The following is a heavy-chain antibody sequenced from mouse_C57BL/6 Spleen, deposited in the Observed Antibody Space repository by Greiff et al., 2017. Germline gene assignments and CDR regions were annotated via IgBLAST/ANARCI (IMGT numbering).Heavy chain of an antibody. CDR1: GFTFSDYG. CDR2: ISSGSSTI. J-gene: IGHJ2*01. Sequence: EVKLVESGGGLVKPGGSLKLSCAASGFTFSDYGMHWVRQAPEKGLEWVAYISSGSSTIYYEDTVKGRFTISRDNAKNTLFLQMNSLRSEDTAMYYYARNYYYGSSVDYWGQGTTLTVSS. V-gene: IGHV5-17*01. D-gene: IGHD1-1*01. CDR3: ARNYYYGSSVDY.